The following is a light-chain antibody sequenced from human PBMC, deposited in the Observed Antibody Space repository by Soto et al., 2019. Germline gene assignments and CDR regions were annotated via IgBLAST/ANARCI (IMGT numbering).Light chain of an antibody. Sequence: QSVLTQPPSASGTPGQTVVISCSGSNSNIETNYVFWYQQLPGAAPKPLMYRNSQRPSGVPDRFSGSQSGTSASLAISGLRSDDEADYYCASWDDSLIGWVFGGGTKLTVL. J-gene: IGLJ3*02. CDR1: NSNIETNY. CDR3: ASWDDSLIGWV. V-gene: IGLV1-47*01. CDR2: RNS.